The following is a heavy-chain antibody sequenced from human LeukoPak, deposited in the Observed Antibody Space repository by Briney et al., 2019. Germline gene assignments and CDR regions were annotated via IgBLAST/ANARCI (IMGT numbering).Heavy chain of an antibody. Sequence: ASVKVSCKASGYTFTGYYMHWVRQAPGQGLEWMGWINPNSGGTNYAQKFQGRVTMTRDTSISTAYMELSRLRSDDTAVYYCARGLTGVYYYYMDVWGKGTTVTVSS. D-gene: IGHD3-9*01. J-gene: IGHJ6*03. V-gene: IGHV1-2*02. CDR1: GYTFTGYY. CDR2: INPNSGGT. CDR3: ARGLTGVYYYYMDV.